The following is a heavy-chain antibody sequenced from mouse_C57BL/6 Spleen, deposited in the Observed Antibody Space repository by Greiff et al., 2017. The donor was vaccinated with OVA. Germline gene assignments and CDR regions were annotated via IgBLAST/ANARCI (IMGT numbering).Heavy chain of an antibody. CDR3: ARPLYYDYDWVFAY. V-gene: IGHV1-55*01. D-gene: IGHD2-4*01. CDR1: GYTFTSYW. CDR2: IYPGSGST. Sequence: QVQLQQPGAELVKPGASVKMSCKASGYTFTSYWITWVKQRPGQGLEWIGDIYPGSGSTNYNEKFKSKATLTVDTSSSTAYMQLSSLTSEDSAVYYCARPLYYDYDWVFAYWGQGTLVTVSA. J-gene: IGHJ3*01.